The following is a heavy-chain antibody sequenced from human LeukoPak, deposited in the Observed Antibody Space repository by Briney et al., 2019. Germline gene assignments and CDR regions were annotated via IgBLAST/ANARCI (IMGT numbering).Heavy chain of an antibody. CDR3: ARASYFGSGSYVSDLGWFDP. J-gene: IGHJ5*02. CDR2: FSHSGANT. Sequence: GGSLRLSCAASGFTFSSYAMSWVRQAPGKGLEWVSAFSHSGANTYFADSVKGRFTVSRDNSKDTLYLQMNSLRAEDTAVYYCARASYFGSGSYVSDLGWFDPWGQGTLVTVSS. D-gene: IGHD3-10*01. V-gene: IGHV3-23*01. CDR1: GFTFSSYA.